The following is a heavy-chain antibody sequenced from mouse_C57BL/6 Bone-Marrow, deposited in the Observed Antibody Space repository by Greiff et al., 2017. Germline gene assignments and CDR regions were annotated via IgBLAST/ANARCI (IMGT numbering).Heavy chain of an antibody. CDR3: ALDLQWVRRAWWAY. V-gene: IGHV14-2*01. CDR2: IDPEAGAT. Sequence: EVKLVESGAELVKPGASVKLSCTASGFNIKDYYMHWVKQRTEQGLAWIGRIDPEAGATKSAPQFQGKATLPAATSSNTAYLQLSSLTSAATAVYYCALDLQWVRRAWWAYWGQGTLVTVAA. CDR1: GFNIKDYY. D-gene: IGHD2-2*01. J-gene: IGHJ3*01.